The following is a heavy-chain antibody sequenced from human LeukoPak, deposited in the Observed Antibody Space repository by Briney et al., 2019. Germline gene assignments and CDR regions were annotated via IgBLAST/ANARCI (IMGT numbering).Heavy chain of an antibody. CDR2: IYYSGST. CDR1: GGSISSYY. V-gene: IGHV4-59*01. CDR3: ARDGIGSSSWVGAFDI. J-gene: IGHJ3*02. Sequence: SETLSLTCIVSGGSISSYYWSWIRQPPGKGLEWIGYIYYSGSTDYNPSLTSRVTISVDTSKNQFSLKLSSVTAADTAVYYCARDGIGSSSWVGAFDIWGQGTMVTVSS. D-gene: IGHD6-13*01.